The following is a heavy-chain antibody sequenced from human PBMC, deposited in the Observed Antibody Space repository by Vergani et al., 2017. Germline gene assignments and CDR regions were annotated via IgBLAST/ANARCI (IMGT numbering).Heavy chain of an antibody. Sequence: EVQLVQSGAEVKKPGESLKISCKGSGYIFTSYWLRCVRQMRGKGLEWMGIIYPGDSDTRYRPSVQGQVNISADKSISTDYLQWSSLKASDTAMYYCARPFTGKSGYYFPYFDYWGQGTLVTVSS. D-gene: IGHD3-22*01. CDR3: ARPFTGKSGYYFPYFDY. CDR2: IYPGDSDT. CDR1: GYIFTSYW. J-gene: IGHJ4*02. V-gene: IGHV5-51*01.